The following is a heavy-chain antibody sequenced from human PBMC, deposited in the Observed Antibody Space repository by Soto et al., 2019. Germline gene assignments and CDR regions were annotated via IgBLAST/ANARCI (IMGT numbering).Heavy chain of an antibody. CDR3: ARDFTDTQLVQRWKQLQPQNWFDP. V-gene: IGHV3-33*01. D-gene: IGHD6-13*01. CDR1: GFTFSSYG. CDR2: IWYDGSNK. J-gene: IGHJ5*02. Sequence: QVQLVESGGGVVQPGRSLRLSCAASGFTFSSYGMHWVRQAPGKGLEWVAVIWYDGSNKYYADSVKGRFTNSRDNSKNTLYRQMNSLSADDTAVYYCARDFTDTQLVQRWKQLQPQNWFDPWGQGTLVTVSS.